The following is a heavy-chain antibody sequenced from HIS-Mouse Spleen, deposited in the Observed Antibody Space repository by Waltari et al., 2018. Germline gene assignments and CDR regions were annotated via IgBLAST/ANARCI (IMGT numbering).Heavy chain of an antibody. J-gene: IGHJ2*01. CDR1: GGSFGGYY. D-gene: IGHD6-19*01. V-gene: IGHV4-34*01. Sequence: QVQLQQWGAGLLKPSETLSLTCAVYGGSFGGYYWSWIRQPPGQGLEWIGEINHSGSTNYNPSLKSRVTISVDTSKNQFSLKLSSVTAADTAVYYCARGVQPNSSGWSKGYFDLWGRGTLVTVSS. CDR2: INHSGST. CDR3: ARGVQPNSSGWSKGYFDL.